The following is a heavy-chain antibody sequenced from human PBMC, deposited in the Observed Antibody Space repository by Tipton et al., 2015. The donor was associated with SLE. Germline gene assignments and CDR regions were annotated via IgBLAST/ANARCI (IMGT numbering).Heavy chain of an antibody. V-gene: IGHV1-18*01. Sequence: QLVQSGAEVKKPGASVKVSCKASGYTLTNYGFSWVRQAPGQGLEWIGWIYSYTNKRNYAQKVQGRATMTTDTSTSTAYMELRSLRSDDTAVYYCARDEDPFGEYFHHWGQGTLVTVSS. CDR3: ARDEDPFGEYFHH. CDR2: IYSYTNKR. J-gene: IGHJ1*01. D-gene: IGHD3-10*01. CDR1: GYTLTNYG.